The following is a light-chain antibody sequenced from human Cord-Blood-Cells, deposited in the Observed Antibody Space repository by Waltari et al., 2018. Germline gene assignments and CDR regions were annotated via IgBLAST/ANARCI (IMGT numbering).Light chain of an antibody. CDR3: SSYAGSNKLV. J-gene: IGLJ3*02. V-gene: IGLV2-8*01. CDR2: EVS. CDR1: SSDVGGYNY. Sequence: QSALTQPPSASGSPGQSVTISCTGTSSDVGGYNYVSWYQQHPGKAPKLMIYEVSKRPSGVPDLFSGSKSGNTASLTVSGLQAEDEADYYCSSYAGSNKLVFGGGTKLTVL.